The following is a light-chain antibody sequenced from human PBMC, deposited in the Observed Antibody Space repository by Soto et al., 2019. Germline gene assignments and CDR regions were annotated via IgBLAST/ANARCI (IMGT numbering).Light chain of an antibody. V-gene: IGKV1-6*01. CDR3: LQDYGDSWT. CDR1: RDVGSD. CDR2: AAS. J-gene: IGKJ1*01. Sequence: TQMTQSPLSLSASVGEKIIITCRASRDVGSDVSWYQQKPGQAPKIVIYAASNLSTGVPSRFSGRRSGTEFTLTISSLQPEDFSSYYCLQDYGDSWTFGQGTKVDIK.